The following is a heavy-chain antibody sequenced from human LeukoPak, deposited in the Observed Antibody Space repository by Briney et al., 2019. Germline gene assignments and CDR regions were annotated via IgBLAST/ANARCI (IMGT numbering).Heavy chain of an antibody. J-gene: IGHJ6*02. CDR2: ICYDGSNK. CDR1: GFTFSSYG. Sequence: PGRSLRLSCAASGFTFSSYGMHWVRQAPGRGLEWVAVICYDGSNKYYADSVKGRFTISRDNSKNTLYLQMNSLRAEDTAVYYCARRRLFRIAVAGYYGMDVWGQGTTVTVSS. V-gene: IGHV3-33*01. D-gene: IGHD6-19*01. CDR3: ARRRLFRIAVAGYYGMDV.